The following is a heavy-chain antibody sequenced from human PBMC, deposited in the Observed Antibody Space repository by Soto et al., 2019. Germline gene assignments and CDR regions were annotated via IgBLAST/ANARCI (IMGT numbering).Heavy chain of an antibody. D-gene: IGHD3-10*01. CDR1: GGSISSGDYY. J-gene: IGHJ5*02. CDR3: ARYYYGSGRYNWFDP. Sequence: TLSLTCTVSGGSISSGDYYWSWIRQPPGKGLEWIGYIYYSGSTYYNPSLKSRVTISVDTSKNQFPLKLSSVTAADTAVYYCARYYYGSGRYNWFDPWGQGTLVTVSS. V-gene: IGHV4-30-4*01. CDR2: IYYSGST.